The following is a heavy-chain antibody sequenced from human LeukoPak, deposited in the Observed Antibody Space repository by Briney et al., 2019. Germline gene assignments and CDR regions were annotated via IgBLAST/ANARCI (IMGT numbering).Heavy chain of an antibody. D-gene: IGHD2-15*01. CDR3: EKGILSLGYSHSYPMDV. CDR2: ISWNSGSL. V-gene: IGHV3-9*01. CDR1: GFKFADFS. Sequence: GGSLRLSCTASGFKFADFSMHWARQVPGKGLEWVSGISWNSGSLAYADSVRGRFTISRDNAKNSLYLQMNSLRPEDTAYYYCEKGILSLGYSHSYPMDVGGKGTTVTVSS. J-gene: IGHJ6*03.